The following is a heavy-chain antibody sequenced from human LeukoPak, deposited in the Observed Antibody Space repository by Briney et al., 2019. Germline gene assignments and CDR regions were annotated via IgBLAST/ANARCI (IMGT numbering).Heavy chain of an antibody. Sequence: SQTLSLTCTVSGGSISSSSYYWGWIRQPPGKGLEWIGSIYYSGSTYYNPSLKSRVTISVDTSKNQFSLKLSSVTAADTAVYYCARHCADWNGDYFDYWGQGTLVTVSS. CDR2: IYYSGST. J-gene: IGHJ4*02. D-gene: IGHD1-1*01. CDR3: ARHCADWNGDYFDY. CDR1: GGSISSSSYY. V-gene: IGHV4-39*01.